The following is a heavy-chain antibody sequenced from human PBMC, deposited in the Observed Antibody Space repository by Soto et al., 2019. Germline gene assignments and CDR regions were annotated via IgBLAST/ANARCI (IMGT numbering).Heavy chain of an antibody. Sequence: SVKVSCKAPGESVSSCAISWVRQEAGQGREWLGGIIPIFGTANYAQKFQGRVTITADKSTSTAYMELSSLRSEDTAVYYCAAESPSVRGTYYYYYYGMDVWGQGTTVTVSS. CDR1: GESVSSCA. CDR3: AAESPSVRGTYYYYYYGMDV. J-gene: IGHJ6*02. D-gene: IGHD3-10*01. V-gene: IGHV1-69*06. CDR2: IIPIFGTA.